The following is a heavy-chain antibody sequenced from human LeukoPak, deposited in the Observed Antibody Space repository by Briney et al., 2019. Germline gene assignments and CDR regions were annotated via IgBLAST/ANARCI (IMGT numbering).Heavy chain of an antibody. D-gene: IGHD6-6*01. CDR3: AKGDYSSSSWGFDY. J-gene: IGHJ4*02. V-gene: IGHV3-23*01. CDR1: GFTFSSYA. CDR2: ISGSGGST. Sequence: GGSLRLSCAASGFTFSSYAMSWVRQAPGKGLEWVSAISGSGGSTYYADSVKGRFTISRDNSKNPLYLQMNSLRAEVTALYYCAKGDYSSSSWGFDYWGQGTLVTVSS.